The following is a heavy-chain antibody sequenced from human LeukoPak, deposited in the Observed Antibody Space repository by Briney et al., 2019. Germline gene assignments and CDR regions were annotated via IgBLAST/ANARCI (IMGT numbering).Heavy chain of an antibody. Sequence: ASVKVSCKASGYTFTGYYMHWVRQAPGQGLEWMGWINPNSGGTNYAQKFQGRVTMTRDTSISTAYMELSRLRSDDTAVYYCARDKESLWNYHQIDYWGQGTLVTVSS. CDR2: INPNSGGT. J-gene: IGHJ4*02. CDR1: GYTFTGYY. V-gene: IGHV1-2*02. D-gene: IGHD1-7*01. CDR3: ARDKESLWNYHQIDY.